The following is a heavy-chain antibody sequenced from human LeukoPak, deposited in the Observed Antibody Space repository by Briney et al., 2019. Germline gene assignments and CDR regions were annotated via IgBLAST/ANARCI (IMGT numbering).Heavy chain of an antibody. CDR1: GFTLGNYW. CDR3: AYSDHFDT. CDR2: GDGDGSRS. V-gene: IGHV3-74*03. D-gene: IGHD4-17*01. J-gene: IGHJ4*02. Sequence: PGGSLRLSCAASGFTLGNYWMHWVRQAPGKGLVWVSRGDGDGSRSTYADSVKGRFTISRDNAKNTLYLQMNRLTGEDTAVYYCAYSDHFDTWGQGTLATVSS.